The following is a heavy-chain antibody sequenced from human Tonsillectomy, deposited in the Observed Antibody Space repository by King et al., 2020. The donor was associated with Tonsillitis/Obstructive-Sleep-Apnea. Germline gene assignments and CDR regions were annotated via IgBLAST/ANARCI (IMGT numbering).Heavy chain of an antibody. Sequence: VQLVESGGALVQPGGSLKLSCAASGFSVTTNYMSWVRQAPGRGLEWVSGIYSGGARFYADSVKGRFTISRHVSKNTLYLQMDGLKTEDTAIYYCARGGKLNRQGGQGTLVTVSS. CDR1: GFSVTTNY. V-gene: IGHV3-53*04. CDR2: IYSGGAR. CDR3: ARGGKLNRQ. J-gene: IGHJ4*02.